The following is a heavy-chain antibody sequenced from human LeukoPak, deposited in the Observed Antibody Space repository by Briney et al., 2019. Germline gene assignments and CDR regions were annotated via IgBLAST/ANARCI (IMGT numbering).Heavy chain of an antibody. Sequence: SETLSLTCTVSGGSIISSSYYWGWIRQPPGKGLEWIGSIYYSGNTDYNPSLKSRVTISVETSKNQFSLKLSSVTAADTAVYYCARETVSSGWYVFDYWGQGTLVTVSS. D-gene: IGHD6-19*01. CDR3: ARETVSSGWYVFDY. CDR2: IYYSGNT. V-gene: IGHV4-39*07. CDR1: GGSIISSSYY. J-gene: IGHJ4*02.